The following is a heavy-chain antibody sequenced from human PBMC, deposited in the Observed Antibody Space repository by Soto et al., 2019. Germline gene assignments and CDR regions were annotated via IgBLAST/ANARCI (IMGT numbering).Heavy chain of an antibody. J-gene: IGHJ4*02. CDR3: ASHDYGDFLYDY. CDR2: IYYSGST. Sequence: SETLSLTSTVSRGSIGIGYSYWRWIRQPPGKGLEWIGYIYYSGSTYYNPSLKSRVTISVDTSKNQFSLKLSSVTAADTAVYYCASHDYGDFLYDYWGQGTLVTVSS. V-gene: IGHV4-30-4*01. CDR1: RGSIGIGYSY. D-gene: IGHD4-17*01.